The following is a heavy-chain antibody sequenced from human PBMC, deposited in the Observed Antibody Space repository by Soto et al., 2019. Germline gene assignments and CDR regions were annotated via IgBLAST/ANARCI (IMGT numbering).Heavy chain of an antibody. CDR1: GFTFSSYG. CDR3: AKDAGDCSGGSCYSSGFDY. Sequence: SLRLSCSASGFTFSSYGLHWVRQAPGKGLEWVAVISYDGSNKYYADSVKGRFTISRDNSKNTLYLQMNSLRAEVTAVYYCAKDAGDCSGGSCYSSGFDYWGQGTLVTVSS. J-gene: IGHJ4*01. V-gene: IGHV3-30*18. D-gene: IGHD2-15*01. CDR2: ISYDGSNK.